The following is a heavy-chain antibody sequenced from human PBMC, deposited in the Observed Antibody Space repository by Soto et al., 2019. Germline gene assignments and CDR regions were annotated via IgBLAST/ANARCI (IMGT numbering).Heavy chain of an antibody. CDR2: IYYSGST. CDR3: AREVGDCSGGSCYQGNWFAP. D-gene: IGHD2-15*01. CDR1: GGSISSGGYY. J-gene: IGHJ5*02. V-gene: IGHV4-31*03. Sequence: PSETLSLTCTVSGGSISSGGYYWSWIRQHPGKGLEWIGYIYYSGSTYYNPSLKSRVTISVDTSKNQFSLKLSSVTAADTAVYYCAREVGDCSGGSCYQGNWFAPWGQGTLVTVSS.